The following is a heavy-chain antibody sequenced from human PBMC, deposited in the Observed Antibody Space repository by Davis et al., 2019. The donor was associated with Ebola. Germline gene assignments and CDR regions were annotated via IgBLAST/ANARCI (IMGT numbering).Heavy chain of an antibody. Sequence: GESLKISCAASGFTFSSYAMSWVRQAPGKGLEWVSAISGSGGSTYYADSVKGRFTISRDNPKNTLYLQMNSLRADDTAVYYCAKQRGVGAIDYDYWGQGTLVTVSS. D-gene: IGHD1-26*01. CDR3: AKQRGVGAIDYDY. CDR2: ISGSGGST. J-gene: IGHJ4*02. CDR1: GFTFSSYA. V-gene: IGHV3-23*01.